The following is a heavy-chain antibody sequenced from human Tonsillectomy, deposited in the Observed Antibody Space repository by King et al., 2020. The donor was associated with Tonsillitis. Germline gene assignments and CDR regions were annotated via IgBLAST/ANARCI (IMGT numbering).Heavy chain of an antibody. D-gene: IGHD3-16*01. J-gene: IGHJ4*02. Sequence: HVQLVESGGGVVQPGGSLRLSCAASGFTFSSYGMHWVRQAPGKGLEWVTFIRYDGSKKYYADSVKGRFTISRDNSKNTVYLEMYSLRAEDTAVYYCAKDPTGGWFGAELNYFDYWGQGTLVTVSS. V-gene: IGHV3-30*02. CDR3: AKDPTGGWFGAELNYFDY. CDR1: GFTFSSYG. CDR2: IRYDGSKK.